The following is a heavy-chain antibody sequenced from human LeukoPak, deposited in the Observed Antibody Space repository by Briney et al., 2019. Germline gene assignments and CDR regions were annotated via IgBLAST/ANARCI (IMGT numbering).Heavy chain of an antibody. J-gene: IGHJ3*02. V-gene: IGHV4-31*03. CDR2: IYYSGST. D-gene: IGHD4/OR15-4a*01. Sequence: PSETLSLTCTVSGGSISSGGYYWSWIRQYPGKGLEWIGYIYYSGSTYYNPSLKSRVTISVDTSKNQFSLKLSSVTAADTAVYYCARDRMVGTSGFAFDIWGQGTMVTVSS. CDR3: ARDRMVGTSGFAFDI. CDR1: GGSISSGGYY.